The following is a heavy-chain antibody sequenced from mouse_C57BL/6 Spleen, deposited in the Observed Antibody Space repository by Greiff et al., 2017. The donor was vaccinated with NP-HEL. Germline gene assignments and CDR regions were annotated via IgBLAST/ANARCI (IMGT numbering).Heavy chain of an antibody. J-gene: IGHJ3*01. Sequence: VQLKESGAELVKPGASVKLSCTASGFNITDYYMHWVKQRTEQGLEWIGRIDPEDGETKYAPKFQGKATITADTSSNTAYLQLRSLTSEDTAVYYCALTAQATGFAYWGQGTLVTVSA. CDR2: IDPEDGET. V-gene: IGHV14-2*01. D-gene: IGHD3-2*02. CDR3: ALTAQATGFAY. CDR1: GFNITDYY.